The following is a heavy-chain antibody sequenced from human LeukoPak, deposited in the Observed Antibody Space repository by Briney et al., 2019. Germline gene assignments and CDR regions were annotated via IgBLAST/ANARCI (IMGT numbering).Heavy chain of an antibody. CDR2: ISGSGGST. V-gene: IGHV3-23*01. D-gene: IGHD3-3*01. CDR1: GFTFSGYA. CDR3: AKEGRGLRYDPHFDY. Sequence: GGSVRLSCAASGFTFSGYAMSWVRQAPGKGLEWVSAISGSGGSTYYADSVKGRFTISRDNSKNTLYLQMNSLRAEDTAVYYCAKEGRGLRYDPHFDYWGQGTLVTVSS. J-gene: IGHJ4*02.